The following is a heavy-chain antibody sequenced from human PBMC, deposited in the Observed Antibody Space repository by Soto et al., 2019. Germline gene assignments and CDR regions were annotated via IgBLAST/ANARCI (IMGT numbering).Heavy chain of an antibody. Sequence: PGGSQRLSSTSSGFTFRSYGMHWVRQAPGKGLEWVAVIWYDGSNKYYADSVKGRFTISRDNSKNTLYLQMNSLRAEDTAVYYCARDGRVYLYYYYGMDVWGQGTTVTVSS. V-gene: IGHV3-33*01. CDR2: IWYDGSNK. J-gene: IGHJ6*02. CDR3: ARDGRVYLYYYYGMDV. D-gene: IGHD6-13*01. CDR1: GFTFRSYG.